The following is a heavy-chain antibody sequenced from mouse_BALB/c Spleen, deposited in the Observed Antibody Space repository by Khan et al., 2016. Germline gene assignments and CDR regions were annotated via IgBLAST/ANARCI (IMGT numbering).Heavy chain of an antibody. CDR1: GYTFTTYW. CDR2: INPNSGYT. J-gene: IGHJ2*01. CDR3: ARHYRDDFDY. V-gene: IGHV1-7*01. Sequence: QVRLQQSGAELAKPGASVKMSCKASGYTFTTYWMHWVKQRSGQGLEWIGYINPNSGYTKYNQKFKDKATLTADKSSSTAYIQLSSLTSEDSAVYYCARHYRDDFDYWGQGTTLTVSS. D-gene: IGHD2-14*01.